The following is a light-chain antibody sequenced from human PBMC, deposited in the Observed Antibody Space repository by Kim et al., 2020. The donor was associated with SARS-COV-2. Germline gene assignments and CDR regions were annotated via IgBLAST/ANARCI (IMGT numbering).Light chain of an antibody. J-gene: IGKJ5*01. CDR3: QQRRDWPIT. V-gene: IGKV3-11*01. CDR2: DAS. CDR1: RSVSSN. Sequence: LSPGERATLSCGASRSVSSNLAWYQQKPGQAPRLLIYDASNTATGIPARFSGSGSGTDFALTISSLEPEDIAVYFCQQRRDWPITFGQGARLEIK.